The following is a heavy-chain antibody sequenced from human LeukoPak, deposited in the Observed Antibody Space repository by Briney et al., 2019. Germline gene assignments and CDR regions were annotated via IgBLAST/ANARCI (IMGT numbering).Heavy chain of an antibody. V-gene: IGHV4-4*07. Sequence: SETLSLTCTVSGGSISSYYWSCIRQPAGKGLEWIGRIYTSGSTNYNPSLKSRVTMSVDTSKNQFSLKLSSVTAADTAVYYCARDAAAGTIYCYYYYMDVWGKGTTVTISS. CDR1: GGSISSYY. D-gene: IGHD6-13*01. J-gene: IGHJ6*03. CDR2: IYTSGST. CDR3: ARDAAAGTIYCYYYYMDV.